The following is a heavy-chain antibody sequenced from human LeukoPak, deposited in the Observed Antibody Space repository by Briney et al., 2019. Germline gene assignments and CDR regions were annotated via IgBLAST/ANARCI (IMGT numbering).Heavy chain of an antibody. D-gene: IGHD3-3*01. J-gene: IGHJ4*02. CDR2: INHSGST. CDR1: GGSFSGYY. CDR3: ARTHYDFWSGYYNY. Sequence: SETLSLTCAVYGGSFSGYYWSWIRQPPGKGLEWIGEINHSGSTNYNPSLKSRVTISVDASKNQFSLKLSSVTAADTAVYYCARTHYDFWSGYYNYWGQGTLVTVSS. V-gene: IGHV4-34*01.